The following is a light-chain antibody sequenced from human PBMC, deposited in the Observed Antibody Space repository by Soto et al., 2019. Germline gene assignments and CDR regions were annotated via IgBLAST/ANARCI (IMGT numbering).Light chain of an antibody. CDR1: PSVSSSY. Sequence: IVGSRCPGTLSLSPGSRAALSGRASPSVSSSYLAGYQQKAGQAPRLLIFGASRRATGIPDRFSGSGSGTNFTLTISILETEDFAVYYCQQYGKLPRTFGQGTKVDIK. CDR3: QQYGKLPRT. V-gene: IGKV3-20*01. J-gene: IGKJ1*01. CDR2: GAS.